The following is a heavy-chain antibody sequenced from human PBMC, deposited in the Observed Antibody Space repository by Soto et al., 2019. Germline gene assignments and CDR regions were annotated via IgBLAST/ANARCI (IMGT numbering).Heavy chain of an antibody. V-gene: IGHV4-59*01. CDR2: IYYTGST. CDR3: ARDPSYYDSTDYVSWFDP. J-gene: IGHJ5*02. Sequence: PSETLSLTRMISGGSISSYYWNWIRQPPGKGLEWIGNIYYTGSTNYNPSLKSRVAISIGTSKNQFSLKVTSVTAADTAVYYCARDPSYYDSTDYVSWFDPWGQGTLVTVSS. CDR1: GGSISSYY. D-gene: IGHD3-22*01.